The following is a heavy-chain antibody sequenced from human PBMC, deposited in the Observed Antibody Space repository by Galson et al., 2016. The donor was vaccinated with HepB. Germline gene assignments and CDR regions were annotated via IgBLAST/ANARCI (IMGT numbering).Heavy chain of an antibody. CDR2: IRSEAYGGTT. J-gene: IGHJ5*02. CDR3: TKQLYDYGDRVFCFDP. D-gene: IGHD4/OR15-4a*01. V-gene: IGHV3-49*03. CDR1: GFTFGDYG. Sequence: SLRLSCAGAGFTFGDYGVSWFRQAPGKGPEWVSFIRSEAYGGTTEHATSVKGRFTISRDDSKSIAYLQMNSLKKEDTAVYYCTKQLYDYGDRVFCFDPRGQGTRVIVSS.